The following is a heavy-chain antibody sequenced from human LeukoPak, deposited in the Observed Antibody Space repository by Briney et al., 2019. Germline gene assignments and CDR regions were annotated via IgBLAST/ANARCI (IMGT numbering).Heavy chain of an antibody. Sequence: SVKVSCKASGGTFSSYAISWVRQAPRQGLEWMGGIIPIFGTANYAQKFQGRVTITADESTSTAYMELSSLRSEDTAVYHCAREWGHDSSGYYYAYWGQGTLVTVSS. CDR2: IIPIFGTA. V-gene: IGHV1-69*13. CDR1: GGTFSSYA. J-gene: IGHJ4*02. D-gene: IGHD3-22*01. CDR3: AREWGHDSSGYYYAY.